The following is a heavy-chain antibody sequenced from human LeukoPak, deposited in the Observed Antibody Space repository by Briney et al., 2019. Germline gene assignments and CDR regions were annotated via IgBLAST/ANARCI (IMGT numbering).Heavy chain of an antibody. CDR2: INPNSGGT. D-gene: IGHD5-24*01. V-gene: IGHV1-2*04. Sequence: GASVKVSCKASGYTFTGYYMHWVRQAPGQGLEWMGWINPNSGGTNYAQKFQGWVTMTRDTSISTAYMELSRLRSDDTAVYYCAIEGLSEMATQAGGLDYWGQETLVTVSS. J-gene: IGHJ4*02. CDR1: GYTFTGYY. CDR3: AIEGLSEMATQAGGLDY.